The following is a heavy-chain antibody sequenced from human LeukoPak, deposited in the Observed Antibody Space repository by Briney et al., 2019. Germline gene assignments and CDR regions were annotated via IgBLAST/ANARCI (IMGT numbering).Heavy chain of an antibody. J-gene: IGHJ4*02. D-gene: IGHD5-12*01. CDR1: GFTFSSYG. Sequence: PGGSLRLSCAASGFTFSSYGMSWVRQAPGKGLEWVSAISGSGGSTYYADSVKGRFTISRDNSKNTLYLQMNSLRAEDTAVYYCAKLYSAAISGYDDFDYWGQGTLVTVSS. CDR2: ISGSGGST. CDR3: AKLYSAAISGYDDFDY. V-gene: IGHV3-23*01.